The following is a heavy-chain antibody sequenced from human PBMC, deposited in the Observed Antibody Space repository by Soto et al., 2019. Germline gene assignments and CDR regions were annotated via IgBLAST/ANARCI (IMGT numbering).Heavy chain of an antibody. D-gene: IGHD2-15*01. Sequence: GGSLRLSCAASGFTFSDYYMSWIRQAPGKGLEWVSYISSSGSTIYYADSVKGRFTISRDNAKNSLYLQMNSLRAEDTAVYYCARDKYCSGGSCFAEYFQHWGQGTLVTVSS. V-gene: IGHV3-11*01. J-gene: IGHJ1*01. CDR3: ARDKYCSGGSCFAEYFQH. CDR1: GFTFSDYY. CDR2: ISSSGSTI.